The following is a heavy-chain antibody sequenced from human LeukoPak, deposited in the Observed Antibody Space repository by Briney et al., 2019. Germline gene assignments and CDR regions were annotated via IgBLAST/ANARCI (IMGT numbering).Heavy chain of an antibody. Sequence: PGGSLRLSCATSGFIFSNFEMNWVRQAPGKGLEWVSYISSSGSSIYYADSVKGRFTISRDSAKNSLYLQMNSLRVEDTAVYYCARFHSNVFGPWGQGTLVTVSS. V-gene: IGHV3-48*03. CDR2: ISSSGSSI. D-gene: IGHD4-11*01. CDR1: GFIFSNFE. J-gene: IGHJ5*02. CDR3: ARFHSNVFGP.